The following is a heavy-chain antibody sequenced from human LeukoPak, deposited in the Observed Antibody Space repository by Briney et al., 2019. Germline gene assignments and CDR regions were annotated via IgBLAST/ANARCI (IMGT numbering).Heavy chain of an antibody. CDR2: ISAYNGNT. V-gene: IGHV1-18*01. Sequence: ASVKVSCKASGYTFTSYGISWVRQAPGQGLEWMGWISAYNGNTNYAQKLQGRVTMTTDTSTSTAYMELRSLRSDDTAVYYCARVMALLRYFDWLDHSLMDVWGKGTTVTVSS. CDR3: ARVMALLRYFDWLDHSLMDV. J-gene: IGHJ6*03. CDR1: GYTFTSYG. D-gene: IGHD3-9*01.